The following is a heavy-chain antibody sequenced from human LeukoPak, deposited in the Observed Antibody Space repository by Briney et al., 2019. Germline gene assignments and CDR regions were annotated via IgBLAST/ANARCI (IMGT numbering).Heavy chain of an antibody. V-gene: IGHV1-69*02. J-gene: IGHJ4*02. CDR3: ARSRVTGTAQLEFNY. CDR2: IIPILGIA. Sequence: GASLKISCKTPGGTLSRYTISWVRQTPGQGLEWMGRIIPILGIANYAQKFQGRVTITADKSTSTAYMELSSLRSEGTAVYFCARSRVTGTAQLEFNYWGQGSLVTVSS. D-gene: IGHD1-14*01. CDR1: GGTLSRYT.